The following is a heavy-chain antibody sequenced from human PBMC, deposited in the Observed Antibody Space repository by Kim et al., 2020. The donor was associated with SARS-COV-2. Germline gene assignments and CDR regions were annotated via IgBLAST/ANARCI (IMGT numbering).Heavy chain of an antibody. CDR2: MNPNSGNT. Sequence: ASVKVSCKASGYTFTSYDINWVRQATGQGLEWMGWMNPNSGNTGYAQKFQGRVTMTRNTSISTAYMELSSLRSEDTAVYYCASLAVAGPYYYYYGMDVWGQGTTVTVSS. J-gene: IGHJ6*02. CDR3: ASLAVAGPYYYYYGMDV. V-gene: IGHV1-8*01. D-gene: IGHD6-19*01. CDR1: GYTFTSYD.